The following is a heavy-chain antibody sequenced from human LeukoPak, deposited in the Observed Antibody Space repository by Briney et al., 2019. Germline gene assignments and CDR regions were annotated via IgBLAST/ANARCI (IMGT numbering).Heavy chain of an antibody. CDR1: GGSISSSSYY. D-gene: IGHD1-26*01. J-gene: IGHJ4*02. V-gene: IGHV4-39*01. Sequence: SETLSLTCTVSGGSISSSSYYWGWIRQPPGKGLEWIGSIYYSGSTYYNPSLKSRVTISVDTSKNQFSLKLSSVSATDTAVYYCARHLSGSYSGLDYWGQGTLVTVSS. CDR2: IYYSGST. CDR3: ARHLSGSYSGLDY.